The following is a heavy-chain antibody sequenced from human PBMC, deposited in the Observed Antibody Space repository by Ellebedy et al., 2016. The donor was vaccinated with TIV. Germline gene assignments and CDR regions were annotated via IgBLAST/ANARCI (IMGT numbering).Heavy chain of an antibody. CDR2: IKQDGSEK. CDR1: RFTFISYW. CDR3: ARYGGYNSVWN. J-gene: IGHJ4*02. V-gene: IGHV3-7*01. D-gene: IGHD3-22*01. Sequence: GESLKISCAASRFTFISYWMSWVRQAPGKGLEWVANIKQDGSEKYYVDSVKGRFTISRDNAKSSLYLQMNSLRAEDTAVYYCARYGGYNSVWNWGQGTLVTVSS.